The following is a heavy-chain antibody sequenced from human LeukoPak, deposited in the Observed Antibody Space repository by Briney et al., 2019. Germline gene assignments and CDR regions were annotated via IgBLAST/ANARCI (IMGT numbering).Heavy chain of an antibody. CDR1: GYSISSGYY. V-gene: IGHV4-38-2*01. J-gene: IGHJ4*02. Sequence: PSETLSLTCAVSGYSISSGYYWGWIRQPPGKGLEWIGSIYHSGSTYYNPSLKSRVTISVDTSKNQFSLKLSSVTAADTAVYYCARWAEGRYCSSTSCYRGPAYYFDYWGQGTLVTVSS. CDR3: ARWAEGRYCSSTSCYRGPAYYFDY. D-gene: IGHD2-2*01. CDR2: IYHSGST.